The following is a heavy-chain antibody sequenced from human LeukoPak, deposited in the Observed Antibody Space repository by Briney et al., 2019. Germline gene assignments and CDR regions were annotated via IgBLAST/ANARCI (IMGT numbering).Heavy chain of an antibody. CDR2: IYYSGST. V-gene: IGHV4-39*01. CDR1: GGSISSSSYY. J-gene: IGHJ4*02. Sequence: PSETLSLTCTVSGGSISSSSYYWGWIRQPPGKGLEWIGSIYYSGSTYYNPSLKSRVTISVDTSKNQFSLKLSSGTAADTAVYYCARLAGYSYGFIDYWGQGTLVTVSS. D-gene: IGHD5-18*01. CDR3: ARLAGYSYGFIDY.